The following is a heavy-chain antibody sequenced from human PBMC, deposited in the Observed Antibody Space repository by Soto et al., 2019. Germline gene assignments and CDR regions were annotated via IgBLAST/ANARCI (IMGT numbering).Heavy chain of an antibody. Sequence: GGSLRLSCAASGFTFSDYYMSWIRQAPGKGLEWVSYISSSGSTIYYADSVKGRFTISRDNAKNSLYLQMNSLRAEDMAVYYCAHYGGNYYYYGMDVWGQGTTVTVSS. D-gene: IGHD2-15*01. CDR1: GFTFSDYY. V-gene: IGHV3-11*01. J-gene: IGHJ6*02. CDR2: ISSSGSTI. CDR3: AHYGGNYYYYGMDV.